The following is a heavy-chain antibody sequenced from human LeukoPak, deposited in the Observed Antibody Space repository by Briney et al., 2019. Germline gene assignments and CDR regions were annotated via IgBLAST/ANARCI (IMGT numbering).Heavy chain of an antibody. V-gene: IGHV3-30*02. Sequence: GGSLRLSCAASGFTFSSYGMHWVRQAPGKGLEWVVFIRYDGINKYYADSVRGRFTISRDNSKNTLYLQMNSLRAEDTAVYYCAKGDTTWELPHDYWGQGTLVTVSS. CDR3: AKGDTTWELPHDY. D-gene: IGHD1-26*01. CDR1: GFTFSSYG. CDR2: IRYDGINK. J-gene: IGHJ4*02.